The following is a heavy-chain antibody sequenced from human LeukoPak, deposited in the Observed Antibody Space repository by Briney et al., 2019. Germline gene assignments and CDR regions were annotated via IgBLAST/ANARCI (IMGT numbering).Heavy chain of an antibody. Sequence: PGGSLRLSCAASGFTFSRYSMNWVRQAPGKGLEWVSSIVGSSSTYYADSLKGRFTISRDNAKNSLYLQMNSLRAEDTAVYYCARIGAGSSRDYWGQGTLVTVSS. J-gene: IGHJ4*02. V-gene: IGHV3-21*01. CDR2: IVGSSST. CDR3: ARIGAGSSRDY. D-gene: IGHD6-13*01. CDR1: GFTFSRYS.